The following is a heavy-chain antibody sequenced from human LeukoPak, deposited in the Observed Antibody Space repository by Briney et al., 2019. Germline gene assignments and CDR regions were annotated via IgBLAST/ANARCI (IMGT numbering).Heavy chain of an antibody. J-gene: IGHJ5*02. CDR2: IYYSGST. CDR3: ARTRLQLSSLDP. V-gene: IGHV4-59*08. CDR1: GGTITSYY. Sequence: SETLSLTCTVSGGTITSYYWSWLPQPPGKGPEGFGYIYYSGSTTYNPSLKSRVTISLDTSKNQIYLKMSSAAAADTSEYYCARTRLQLSSLDPGGQGTVVTVSS. D-gene: IGHD1-1*01.